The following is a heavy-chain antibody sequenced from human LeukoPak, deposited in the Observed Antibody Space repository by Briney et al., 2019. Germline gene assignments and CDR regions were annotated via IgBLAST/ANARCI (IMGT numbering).Heavy chain of an antibody. CDR3: ARGPRRGPVTDVDY. CDR2: IYHSGST. J-gene: IGHJ4*02. Sequence: SETLSLTCTVSGYSISSGYYWGWIRQPPGKGLEWIGSIYHSGSTYYNPSLKSRVTISVDTSKNQFSLKLSSVTAADTAVYYCARGPRRGPVTDVDYWGQGTLVTVSS. D-gene: IGHD2-21*02. V-gene: IGHV4-38-2*02. CDR1: GYSISSGYY.